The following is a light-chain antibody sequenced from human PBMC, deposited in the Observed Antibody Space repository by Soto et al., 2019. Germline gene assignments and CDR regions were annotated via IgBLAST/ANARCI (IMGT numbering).Light chain of an antibody. CDR1: QGISNW. Sequence: DIQMTQSPSSVSASVGDRVTITCRASQGISNWLAWYQQQPGKAPKLLIYSASTLQSGVPSRFSGGGAVTHFTLIISSLQPEDFATYYCQQTNTFFPLSFGRGTKVEIK. CDR2: SAS. CDR3: QQTNTFFPLS. J-gene: IGKJ4*01. V-gene: IGKV1-12*01.